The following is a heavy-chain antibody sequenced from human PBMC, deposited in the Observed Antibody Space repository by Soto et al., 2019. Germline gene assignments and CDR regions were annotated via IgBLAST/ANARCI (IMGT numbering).Heavy chain of an antibody. CDR2: FDPEDGET. D-gene: IGHD4-17*01. CDR1: GYTLTELS. CDR3: ATDNPRYGDYYYYGMDD. Sequence: ASVKVSCKVSGYTLTELSMHWVRQAPGKGLEWMGGFDPEDGETIYAQKFQGRVTMTEDTSTDTAYMELSSLRSEDTAVYYCATDNPRYGDYYYYGMDDWGQGTTVTVSS. J-gene: IGHJ6*02. V-gene: IGHV1-24*01.